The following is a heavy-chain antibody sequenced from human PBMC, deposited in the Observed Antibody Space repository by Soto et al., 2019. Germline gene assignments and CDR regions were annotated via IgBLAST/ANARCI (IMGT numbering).Heavy chain of an antibody. D-gene: IGHD3-22*01. CDR3: ARVILYGSGYYHPYFDY. Sequence: GSLRLSCETSGFSFSVYGMHWVRQAPGKGLEWISYISSSGFTEYYADSVKGRFTISRDNAKNSLYLHLNSLRAEDTAVYYCARVILYGSGYYHPYFDYWGQGALVTVSS. J-gene: IGHJ4*02. CDR2: ISSSGFTE. V-gene: IGHV3-48*04. CDR1: GFSFSVYG.